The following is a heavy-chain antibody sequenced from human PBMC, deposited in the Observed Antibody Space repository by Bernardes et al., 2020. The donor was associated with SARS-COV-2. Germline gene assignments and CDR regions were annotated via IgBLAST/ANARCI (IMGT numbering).Heavy chain of an antibody. J-gene: IGHJ4*02. D-gene: IGHD3-16*01. V-gene: IGHV3-74*01. CDR1: GFTFSNYW. Sequence: GSLRLSCVASGFTFSNYWMHWVRQTPGEGLVWVSRINSGGGSTNYADSVKGRFTISRDNAKNTVYLQMNSLRAEDTAVYYCTRGGGDEHNYVVGYWGQGTLVTVSS. CDR3: TRGGGDEHNYVVGY. CDR2: INSGGGST.